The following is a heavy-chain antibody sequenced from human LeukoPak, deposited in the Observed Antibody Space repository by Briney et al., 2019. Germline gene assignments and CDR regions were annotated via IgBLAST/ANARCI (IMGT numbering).Heavy chain of an antibody. D-gene: IGHD3-10*01. J-gene: IGHJ4*02. CDR1: GYTFTNYY. CDR3: ARVGVLLWFGEKGYFDY. Sequence: ASVKVSCKASGYTFTNYYMHWVRQAPGQGLEWMGIITASGGSTTYAQKFQGRVTMTRDTSTSTVYLEQSSLRSDDTAVYYCARVGVLLWFGEKGYFDYWGQGTLVTVSS. CDR2: ITASGGST. V-gene: IGHV1-46*01.